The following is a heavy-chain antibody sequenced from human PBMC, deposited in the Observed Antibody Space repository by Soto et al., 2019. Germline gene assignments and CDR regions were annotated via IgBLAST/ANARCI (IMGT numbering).Heavy chain of an antibody. Sequence: GSLRLSCAASGFTFSSYAMHWVRQAPCKGLEWVAVISYDGSNKYYADSVKGRFTISRDNSKNTLYLQMNSLRAEDTAVYYCARDRHITIFGSDYYYGMDVWGQGTTVTVSS. CDR3: ARDRHITIFGSDYYYGMDV. CDR1: GFTFSSYA. V-gene: IGHV3-30-3*01. D-gene: IGHD3-3*01. CDR2: ISYDGSNK. J-gene: IGHJ6*02.